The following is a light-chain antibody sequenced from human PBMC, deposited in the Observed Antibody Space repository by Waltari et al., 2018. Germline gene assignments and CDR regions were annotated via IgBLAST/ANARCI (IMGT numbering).Light chain of an antibody. CDR2: KAS. J-gene: IGKJ2*01. CDR3: QQYNSYSYT. CDR1: QSISGW. V-gene: IGKV1-5*03. Sequence: ITCRASQSISGWLAWYQQKPGKAPKLLIYKASTLQSGVPSGFSGSGSGTEFTLTISSLQPDDFATYYCQQYNSYSYTFGQGTKLEIK.